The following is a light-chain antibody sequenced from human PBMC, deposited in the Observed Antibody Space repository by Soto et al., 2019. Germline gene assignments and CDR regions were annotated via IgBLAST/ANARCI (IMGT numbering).Light chain of an antibody. CDR3: QQYNNWPLT. Sequence: EIVMTQSPATRSVSPGERATLSCRASQSVSSNLAWYQQKPGQPPRLLIYGASTRATGIPARFSGSGSGTEFTLTISSLQSEDFAVYYCQQYNNWPLTFGGGTKVEIK. J-gene: IGKJ4*01. CDR2: GAS. CDR1: QSVSSN. V-gene: IGKV3-15*01.